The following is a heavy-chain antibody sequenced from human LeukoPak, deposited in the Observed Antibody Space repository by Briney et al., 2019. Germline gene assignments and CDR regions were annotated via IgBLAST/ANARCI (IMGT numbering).Heavy chain of an antibody. CDR3: ARDSYYFGSGSDNTPYNWYDP. V-gene: IGHV4-4*02. D-gene: IGHD3-10*01. J-gene: IGHJ5*02. CDR2: IYHSGTT. Sequence: SETLSLTCAVSRGSISSNNWWSWVRQPPGKRLEWIAEIYHSGTTTYNPSLKSRVTISVDKSKNQFSLKLNSVTAADTAMYYCARDSYYFGSGSDNTPYNWYDPWGQGTLVTVSS. CDR1: RGSISSNNW.